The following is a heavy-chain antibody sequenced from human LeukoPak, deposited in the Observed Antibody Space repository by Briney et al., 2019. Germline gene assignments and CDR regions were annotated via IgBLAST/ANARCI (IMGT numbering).Heavy chain of an antibody. CDR3: ARDRVGFNGGAFDF. D-gene: IGHD5-24*01. J-gene: IGHJ3*01. Sequence: SETLSLTCTVSGGSISSYYWSWFRQPPGKGLEWIGYIYYSGSTNYNPSLKSRVTISVDSSKNQFSLKLSSVTAADTAVYYCARDRVGFNGGAFDFWGQGTMVTVSS. CDR2: IYYSGST. CDR1: GGSISSYY. V-gene: IGHV4-59*01.